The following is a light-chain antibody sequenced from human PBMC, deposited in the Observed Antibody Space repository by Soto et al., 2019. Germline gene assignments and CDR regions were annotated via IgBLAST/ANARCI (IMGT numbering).Light chain of an antibody. J-gene: IGLJ1*01. V-gene: IGLV2-8*01. CDR2: EVV. CDR1: KNDIGVYDF. CDR3: ATWDDSLNGYV. Sequence: QSALTQPPSASGSPGQSVTISCTGTKNDIGVYDFVSWYQHHPGKAPRLIIYEVVQRPSGVPDRFSGSTSGTSASLAISGLRSEDESDYYCATWDDSLNGYVFGTGTKVTVL.